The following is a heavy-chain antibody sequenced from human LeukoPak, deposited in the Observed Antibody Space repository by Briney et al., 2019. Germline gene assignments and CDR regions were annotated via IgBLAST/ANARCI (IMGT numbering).Heavy chain of an antibody. CDR3: ARGRGELGPYYFDY. CDR2: VWYDGSEE. CDR1: GFTFSSYG. J-gene: IGHJ4*02. D-gene: IGHD3-16*01. V-gene: IGHV3-33*01. Sequence: PGTSLRLSCAASGFTFSSYGMHWVRQAPGKGLEWVAVVWYDGSEEYYADSVKGRFTISRDNSKNTLYLQMNSLRPGDTAVYYCARGRGELGPYYFDYWGQGTLVTVSS.